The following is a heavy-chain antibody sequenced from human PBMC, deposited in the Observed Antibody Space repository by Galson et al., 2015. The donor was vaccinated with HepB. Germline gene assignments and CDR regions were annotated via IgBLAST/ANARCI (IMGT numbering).Heavy chain of an antibody. Sequence: SLRLSCAASGFSSSNHWMSWVRQAPGKGLEWVASIKPDGSEKYYVDSVKGRFTISKVNAESSGLLQMDSLRAEDTAVYYCARSSVGHFDIWGQGTTVTVS. J-gene: IGHJ3*02. CDR2: IKPDGSEK. V-gene: IGHV3-7*01. D-gene: IGHD1-26*01. CDR3: ARSSVGHFDI. CDR1: GFSSSNHW.